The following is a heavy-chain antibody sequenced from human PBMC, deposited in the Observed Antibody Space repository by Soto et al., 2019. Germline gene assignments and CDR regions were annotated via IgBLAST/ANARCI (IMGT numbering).Heavy chain of an antibody. J-gene: IGHJ4*02. Sequence: PWGSLRLSCAASGFAFTSYAINFFRHSACTGIEWVSVISGSGGNTYYADSVKGRFTISRDNSKNTLLLQMNSLRAEDTAIYYCAKGQSNTVSVRTSFDCWGQGTLVTVSS. CDR2: ISGSGGNT. CDR3: AKGQSNTVSVRTSFDC. V-gene: IGHV3-23*01. D-gene: IGHD4-4*01. CDR1: GFAFTSYA.